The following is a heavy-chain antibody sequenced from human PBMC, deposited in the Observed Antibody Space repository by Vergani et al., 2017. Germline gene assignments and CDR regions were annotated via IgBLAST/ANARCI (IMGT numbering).Heavy chain of an antibody. CDR2: IYVSGCT. CDR3: ARDNKQLRRRAFDL. Sequence: QVQLQESGPGLVKPSQTLSLTCTVPGASTNNDFYYWHWIRQPAGKGLEWIGRIYVSGCTDYNSSRQSRVSMSVDTSKNQFSLSLTSVTAAETAVYYCARDNKQLRRRAFDLWGQGTMVTVSS. CDR1: GASTNNDFYY. V-gene: IGHV4-61*02. D-gene: IGHD4-23*01. J-gene: IGHJ3*01.